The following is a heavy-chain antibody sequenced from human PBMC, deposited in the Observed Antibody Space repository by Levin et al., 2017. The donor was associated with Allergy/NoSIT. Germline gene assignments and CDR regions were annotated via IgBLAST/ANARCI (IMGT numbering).Heavy chain of an antibody. CDR3: VRMGFGGSSSFFDY. CDR2: IDWDDDK. Sequence: QTLSLTCTFSGFSISTSGMRVSWIRQPPGEALEWLARIDWDDDKFYSTSLKTRLTISKDTSKNQVVLTVTNMDPVDTATYYCVRMGFGGSSSFFDYWGQGTLVTVSS. J-gene: IGHJ4*02. V-gene: IGHV2-70*04. CDR1: GFSISTSGMR. D-gene: IGHD6-6*01.